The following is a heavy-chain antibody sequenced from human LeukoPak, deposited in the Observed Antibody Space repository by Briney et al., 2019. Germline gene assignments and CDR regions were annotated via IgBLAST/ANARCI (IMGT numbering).Heavy chain of an antibody. CDR3: ARDEQWLVRGDYYYYGMDV. CDR2: ISSSSSYI. CDR1: GFTFSSYS. J-gene: IGHJ6*02. V-gene: IGHV3-21*01. D-gene: IGHD6-19*01. Sequence: PGGSLRLSCAASGFTFSSYSMNWVRQAPGKGLEWVSSISSSSSYIYYADSVKGRFTISRDNAKNSLYLQMNSLRAEDTAVYYCARDEQWLVRGDYYYYGMDVWGQGTTVTVSS.